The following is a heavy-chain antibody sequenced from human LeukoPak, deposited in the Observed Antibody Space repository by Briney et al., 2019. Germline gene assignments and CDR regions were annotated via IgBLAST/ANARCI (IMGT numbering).Heavy chain of an antibody. Sequence: PGGSLRLSCTASGFTFDDYAMHWVRQAPGKGLEWVSGIRWNGHNIKYADSVKGRFTISRDNSKNTLYLQMNSLRAEDTALYYCAKPYRSLNNAFDIWGQGTMVTVSS. J-gene: IGHJ3*02. D-gene: IGHD6-13*01. CDR3: AKPYRSLNNAFDI. CDR2: IRWNGHNI. V-gene: IGHV3-9*01. CDR1: GFTFDDYA.